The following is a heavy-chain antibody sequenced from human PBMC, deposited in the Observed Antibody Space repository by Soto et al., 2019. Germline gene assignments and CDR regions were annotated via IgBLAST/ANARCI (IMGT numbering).Heavy chain of an antibody. CDR3: AKEWDSSRWYKASLDYYYYYGMDV. V-gene: IGHV3-30*18. D-gene: IGHD6-13*01. J-gene: IGHJ6*02. CDR2: ISYDGSNK. Sequence: QVQLVESGGGVVQPGRSLRLSCAASGFTFSSYGMHWVRQAPGKGLEWVAVISYDGSNKYYADSVKGRFTISRDNSKNTPYLQMNSLRAEDTAVYYCAKEWDSSRWYKASLDYYYYYGMDVWGQGTTVTVSS. CDR1: GFTFSSYG.